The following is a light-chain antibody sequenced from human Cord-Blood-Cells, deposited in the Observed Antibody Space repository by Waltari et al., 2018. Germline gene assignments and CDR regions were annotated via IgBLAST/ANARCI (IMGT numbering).Light chain of an antibody. Sequence: QSALHPPRPVPGSPGQAVTISCPGTLSAAGGDNDASWYQQPPGNAPKLMFYEVSTRPSGVPDRFSGFKSGNTASLTISGLQAEDEADYDCCSYAGSYTYVVFGGGTKLTVL. J-gene: IGLJ2*01. CDR1: LSAAGGDND. V-gene: IGLV2-11*01. CDR2: EVS. CDR3: CSYAGSYTYVV.